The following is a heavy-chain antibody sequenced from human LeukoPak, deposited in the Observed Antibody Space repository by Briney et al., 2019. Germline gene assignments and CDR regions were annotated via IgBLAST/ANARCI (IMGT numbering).Heavy chain of an antibody. Sequence: PGGSLRLSCAASGFILSSYAMSWVRQAPGKGLEWVYAISDTGNTYHADSVKGRFTISRDSSKNTLFLQMNRLRPEDAAVYYCAKAPVTTCRGAFCYPFDYWGLGTLVTVSS. D-gene: IGHD2-15*01. J-gene: IGHJ4*02. V-gene: IGHV3-23*01. CDR3: AKAPVTTCRGAFCYPFDY. CDR2: ISDTGNT. CDR1: GFILSSYA.